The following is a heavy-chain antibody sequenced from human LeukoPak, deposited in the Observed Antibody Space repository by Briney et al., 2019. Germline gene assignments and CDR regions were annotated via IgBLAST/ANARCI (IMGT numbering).Heavy chain of an antibody. CDR3: ARALQYGSGYYGIDY. Sequence: PGGSLRLSCAASGFTFSSYAMTWVRQAPGKGLEWVSTITGSGGSTYYADSVKGRFTISRDNSKNSLYLQMNSLRAEDTAVYYCARALQYGSGYYGIDYWGQGTLVTVSS. CDR1: GFTFSSYA. V-gene: IGHV3-23*01. CDR2: ITGSGGST. D-gene: IGHD3-22*01. J-gene: IGHJ4*02.